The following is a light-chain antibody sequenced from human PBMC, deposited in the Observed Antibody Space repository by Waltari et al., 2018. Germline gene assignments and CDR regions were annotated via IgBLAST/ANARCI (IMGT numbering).Light chain of an antibody. CDR2: DVS. J-gene: IGLJ2*01. V-gene: IGLV2-14*03. CDR1: SSDIGGYNY. CDR3: SSFTSSSSLRI. Sequence: QSALTQPASVSGSPGQSITISCTGTSSDIGGYNYVSWYQQYPGKAPKLMIYDVSNRPSGVSIRFSGSKSGNTASLTISGLQAEDEADYYCSSFTSSSSLRIFGGGTKLTVL.